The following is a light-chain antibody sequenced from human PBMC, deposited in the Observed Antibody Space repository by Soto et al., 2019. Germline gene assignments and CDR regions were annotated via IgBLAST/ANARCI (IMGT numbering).Light chain of an antibody. CDR2: GAS. Sequence: EIVLTQSPATMSVFPGERATLSCRASQSVSSNLAWYQQKPGQAPRLLIYGASTTATGLPARFSGSGSGTEFTLTISSLQSEDFAVYYCQQYAYSPLTFGGGTKVDIK. J-gene: IGKJ4*01. V-gene: IGKV3-15*01. CDR3: QQYAYSPLT. CDR1: QSVSSN.